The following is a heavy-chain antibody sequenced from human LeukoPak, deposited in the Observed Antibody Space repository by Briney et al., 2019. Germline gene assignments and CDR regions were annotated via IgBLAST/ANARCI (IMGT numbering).Heavy chain of an antibody. CDR1: GFTFRNYA. V-gene: IGHV3-23*01. D-gene: IGHD6-19*01. Sequence: PGGSLRLSSAASGFTFRNYAMSWVRQAPGKGLEWVSGITGSAHITYHAGSVKGRFTISRDNSNNTLYLQMNSLRAEDTAVYYCAKAGSGWYGDSPSESWGQGILVTVSS. CDR2: ITGSAHIT. J-gene: IGHJ5*02. CDR3: AKAGSGWYGDSPSES.